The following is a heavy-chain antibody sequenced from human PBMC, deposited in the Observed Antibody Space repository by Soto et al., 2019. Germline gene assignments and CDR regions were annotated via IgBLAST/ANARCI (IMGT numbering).Heavy chain of an antibody. D-gene: IGHD3-10*01. Sequence: ASVKVSCKASGYTFTSYDINWVRQATGQGLEWMGWMNPNSGNTGYAQKFQGRVTMTRNTSISTAYMELSSLRSEDTAVYYCARRGYGSGTSGIFYYYYGMDVWRQGTTVTVSS. CDR2: MNPNSGNT. J-gene: IGHJ6*02. CDR3: ARRGYGSGTSGIFYYYYGMDV. V-gene: IGHV1-8*01. CDR1: GYTFTSYD.